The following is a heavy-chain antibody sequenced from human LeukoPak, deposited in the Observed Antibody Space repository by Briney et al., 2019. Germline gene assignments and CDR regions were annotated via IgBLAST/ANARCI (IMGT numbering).Heavy chain of an antibody. D-gene: IGHD1-14*01. Sequence: ASVKLSCKASGYIFTTYPLHWVRQVPGPRLEWMGMINTGNGYTSYSQKFQGRVTITRGTSASAAYMELGSLKSEDTAVYYCVRADTVGTMAGYWAQGTLVTVSS. CDR1: GYIFTTYP. CDR3: VRADTVGTMAGY. V-gene: IGHV1-3*04. CDR2: INTGNGYT. J-gene: IGHJ4*02.